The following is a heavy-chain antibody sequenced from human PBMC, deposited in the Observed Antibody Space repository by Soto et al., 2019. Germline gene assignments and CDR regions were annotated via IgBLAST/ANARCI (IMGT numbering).Heavy chain of an antibody. J-gene: IGHJ4*02. CDR3: ARHTWTIRAGFDY. V-gene: IGHV4-61*08. Sequence: SETLSLTCTVSGGSISSGDYYWSWIRQPPGKGLEWIGYTHYSGNTNYHPSLKGRVTISLDTSRNQFSLNLSAVTAADTAVYYCARHTWTIRAGFDYWGQGALVTVSS. D-gene: IGHD3-3*02. CDR1: GGSISSGDYY. CDR2: THYSGNT.